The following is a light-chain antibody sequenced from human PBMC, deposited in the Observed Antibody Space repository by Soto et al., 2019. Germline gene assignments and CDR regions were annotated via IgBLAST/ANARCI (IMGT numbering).Light chain of an antibody. J-gene: IGLJ3*02. CDR1: SSNIGSNT. V-gene: IGLV1-44*01. CDR3: AAWDDSLNGRV. Sequence: QSVLTQPPSASGTPGQRVTISCSGSSSNIGSNTVNWYQQLPGTAPKLLIYSNNQRPSGVPDRFSGSKSGTSASLAISGLQSEDEADYYSAAWDDSLNGRVFGGGTKLTVL. CDR2: SNN.